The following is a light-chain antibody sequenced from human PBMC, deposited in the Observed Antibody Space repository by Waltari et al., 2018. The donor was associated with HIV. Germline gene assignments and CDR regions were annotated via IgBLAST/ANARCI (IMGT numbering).Light chain of an antibody. V-gene: IGLV2-23*02. Sequence: QSALTQPASVSGSPGQSITISCTGTSAAVGSYNLVSWYQQHPGKAPKLMIYAVNKQPSGVSNRFSGSKAGNTASLTISVLQAEDAADYYCCSYGGSTTYVFGSGTKVTVL. CDR3: CSYGGSTTYV. CDR1: SAAVGSYNL. CDR2: AVN. J-gene: IGLJ1*01.